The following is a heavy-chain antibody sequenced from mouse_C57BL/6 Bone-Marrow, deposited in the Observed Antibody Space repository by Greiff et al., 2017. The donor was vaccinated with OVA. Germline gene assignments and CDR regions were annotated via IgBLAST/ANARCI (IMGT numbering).Heavy chain of an antibody. CDR3: ARRGLTGYYFDY. Sequence: EVQLVESGGGLVQPGGSLKLSCAASGFTFSDYYMYWVRQTPEKRLEWVAYISNGGGSTYYPDTVKGRFTISRDNAKNTLYLQMSRLKSEDTVMYYCARRGLTGYYFDYWGQGTTLTVSS. J-gene: IGHJ2*01. D-gene: IGHD4-1*01. CDR1: GFTFSDYY. V-gene: IGHV5-12*01. CDR2: ISNGGGST.